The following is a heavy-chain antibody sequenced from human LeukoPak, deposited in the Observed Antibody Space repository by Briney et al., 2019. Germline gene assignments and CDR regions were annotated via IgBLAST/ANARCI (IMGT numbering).Heavy chain of an antibody. CDR3: ARSDIDGMDV. CDR1: GFTFSSYS. Sequence: TGGSLRLSCAASGFTFSSYSMNWVRQAPGKGLEWVSYISSSSSTIYYADSVKGRFTISRDNAKNSLYLQMNSLRAEDTAVYYCARSDIDGMDVWGQGTTVTVSS. V-gene: IGHV3-48*04. CDR2: ISSSSSTI. D-gene: IGHD5-12*01. J-gene: IGHJ6*02.